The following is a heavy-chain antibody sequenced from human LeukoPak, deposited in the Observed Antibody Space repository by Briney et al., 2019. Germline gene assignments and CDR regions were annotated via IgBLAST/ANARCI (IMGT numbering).Heavy chain of an antibody. J-gene: IGHJ6*02. Sequence: GGSLRLSCAASGFTFSSYGMHWVRQAPGKGLEWVAVISYDGSNKYYADSVKGRFTISRDNSKNTLYLQMNSLRAEDTAVYYCAKNGDYLRHGMDVWGQGTTVTVSS. D-gene: IGHD4-17*01. V-gene: IGHV3-30*18. CDR3: AKNGDYLRHGMDV. CDR1: GFTFSSYG. CDR2: ISYDGSNK.